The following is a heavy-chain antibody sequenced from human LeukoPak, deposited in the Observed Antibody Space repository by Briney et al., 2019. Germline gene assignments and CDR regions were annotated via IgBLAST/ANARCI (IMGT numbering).Heavy chain of an antibody. CDR2: ISYDGSNK. D-gene: IGHD6-13*01. CDR1: GFTFSSYG. J-gene: IGHJ6*02. Sequence: PGGSLRLCCAASGFTFSSYGMHWVRQAPGKGLEWVAVISYDGSNKYYADSVKGRFTISRDNSKNTLYLQMNSLRAEDTAVYYCAKVEQQLDYYYGMDVWGQGTTVTVSS. CDR3: AKVEQQLDYYYGMDV. V-gene: IGHV3-30*18.